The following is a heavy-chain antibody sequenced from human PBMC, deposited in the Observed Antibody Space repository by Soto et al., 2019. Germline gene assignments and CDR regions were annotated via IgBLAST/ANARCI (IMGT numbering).Heavy chain of an antibody. CDR3: ARVPQGIAVDHFYSCAMDV. Sequence: GGSLRLSCAASGFTFSSYGRHWVRQAPGKGLEWVAVISYDGSNKYYADSVKGRFTISRDNSKNTLYLQMNSLRVEDTAVYYCARVPQGIAVDHFYSCAMDVWGQGPPVTVS. V-gene: IGHV3-30*03. CDR1: GFTFSSYG. D-gene: IGHD6-19*01. J-gene: IGHJ6*02. CDR2: ISYDGSNK.